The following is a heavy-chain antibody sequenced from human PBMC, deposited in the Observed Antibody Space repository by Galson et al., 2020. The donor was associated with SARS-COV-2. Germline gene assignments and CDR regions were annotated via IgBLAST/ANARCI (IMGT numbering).Heavy chain of an antibody. CDR1: GYTFTSYY. CDR2: INPSGGST. J-gene: IGHJ6*03. D-gene: IGHD4-4*01. V-gene: IGHV1-46*01. Sequence: ASVKVSCKASGYTFTSYYMHWVRQAPGQGLEWMGIINPSGGSTSYAQKFQGRVTMTRDTSTSTVYMELSSLRSEDTAVYYCARDLTTVTATDEGDLHYYYYYMDVWGKGTTVTVSS. CDR3: ARDLTTVTATDEGDLHYYYYYMDV.